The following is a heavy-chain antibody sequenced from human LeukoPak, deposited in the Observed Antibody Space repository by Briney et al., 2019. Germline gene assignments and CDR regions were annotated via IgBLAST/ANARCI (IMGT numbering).Heavy chain of an antibody. CDR1: GGSISDYY. CDR3: ARLNVLNNSVLHHFDR. D-gene: IGHD1/OR15-1a*01. V-gene: IGHV4-59*08. CDR2: INYSGNT. Sequence: KPSETLSLTCTVSGGSISDYYWSWIRQPPGKGLEWIAYINYSGNTDYNPSPKSRVTISVDTSKNHFSLKLNSVTAADTAVYYCARLNVLNNSVLHHFDRWGQGTLVTVSS. J-gene: IGHJ4*02.